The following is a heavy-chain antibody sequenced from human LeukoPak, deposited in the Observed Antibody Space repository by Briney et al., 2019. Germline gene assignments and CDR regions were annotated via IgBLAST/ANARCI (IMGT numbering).Heavy chain of an antibody. CDR3: ARTARLRWLQYDY. D-gene: IGHD5-24*01. Sequence: SETLSLTCAVYGGSFSGYYWSWIRQPPGKGLEWIGEINHSGSTNYNPSLKSRVTISVDTSKNQFSLKLSSVSAADTAVYYCARTARLRWLQYDYWGQGTLVTVSS. J-gene: IGHJ4*02. CDR1: GGSFSGYY. V-gene: IGHV4-34*01. CDR2: INHSGST.